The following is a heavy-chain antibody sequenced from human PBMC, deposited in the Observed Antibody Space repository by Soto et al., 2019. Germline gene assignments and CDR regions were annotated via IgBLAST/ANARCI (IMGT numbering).Heavy chain of an antibody. CDR1: GGSISSYY. CDR3: ARGGGVYYFDY. V-gene: IGHV4-59*01. Sequence: SETLSLTCTVSGGSISSYYWSWIRQPPGKGLEWIGYIYYSGITDYNPSLKSRVAISVDTSKSQFSLKLSSVTAADTAVYYCARGGGVYYFDYWGQGTLVTVS. CDR2: IYYSGIT. J-gene: IGHJ4*02. D-gene: IGHD2-8*02.